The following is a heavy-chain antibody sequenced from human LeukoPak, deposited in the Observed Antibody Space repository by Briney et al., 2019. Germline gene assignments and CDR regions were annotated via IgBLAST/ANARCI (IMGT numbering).Heavy chain of an antibody. Sequence: GGSLRLSCAASGFTFSSYAMSWVRQAPGKGLEWVSAISGSGGSTYYADSVKGRFTISRDNSKNTLYLQMNSLRAEDTALYYCAKDFVGTGNFRGGDYWGQGTLVTVSS. CDR2: ISGSGGST. J-gene: IGHJ4*02. CDR1: GFTFSSYA. V-gene: IGHV3-23*01. D-gene: IGHD1-1*01. CDR3: AKDFVGTGNFRGGDY.